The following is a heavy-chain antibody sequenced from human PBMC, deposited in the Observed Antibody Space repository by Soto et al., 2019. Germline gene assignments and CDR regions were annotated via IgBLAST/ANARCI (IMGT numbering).Heavy chain of an antibody. V-gene: IGHV2-26*01. CDR3: ARIMGGYPFDY. Sequence: QVTLKESGPVLVKPTETLTLTCTVSGFSLSNARMGVSWIRQPPGKALEWLAHIFSNDEKSYSTSLKSRLTXSXXTSKSQVVLTMTNMDPVDTATYFCARIMGGYPFDYWGQGTLVTVSS. J-gene: IGHJ4*02. CDR2: IFSNDEK. CDR1: GFSLSNARMG. D-gene: IGHD3-22*01.